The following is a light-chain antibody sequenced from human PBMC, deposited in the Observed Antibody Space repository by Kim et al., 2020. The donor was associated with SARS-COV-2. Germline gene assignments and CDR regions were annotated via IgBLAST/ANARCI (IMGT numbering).Light chain of an antibody. J-gene: IGKJ1*01. CDR1: QSVSRN. CDR3: QQYNNWPWT. Sequence: VSPGERATLSCRASQSVSRNLAWYQQRPGQAPRLLIYIASTRATGIPARFSGSGSGTDFTLTISSLQSEDSAIYYCQQYNNWPWTFGQGTKVDIK. CDR2: IAS. V-gene: IGKV3-15*01.